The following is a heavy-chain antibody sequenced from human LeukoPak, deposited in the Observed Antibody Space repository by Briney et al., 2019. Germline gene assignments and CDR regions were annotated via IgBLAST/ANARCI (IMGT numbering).Heavy chain of an antibody. Sequence: SETLSLTCTVSGGSISSYYWSWIRQPPGKGLEWIGYIYYSGSTNYNPSLKSRVTISVDTSKNQFSLKLSSVTAADTAVYYCARGRDGYGYFDYWGQGTLVTVSS. D-gene: IGHD5-24*01. J-gene: IGHJ4*02. CDR2: IYYSGST. CDR3: ARGRDGYGYFDY. V-gene: IGHV4-59*01. CDR1: GGSISSYY.